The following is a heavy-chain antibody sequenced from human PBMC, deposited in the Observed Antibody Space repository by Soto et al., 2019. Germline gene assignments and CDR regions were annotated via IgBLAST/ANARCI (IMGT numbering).Heavy chain of an antibody. CDR2: ISYDGSNK. CDR3: AGGGSLFPHYYYGMDV. V-gene: IGHV3-30-3*01. J-gene: IGHJ6*02. CDR1: GFTFSSYA. D-gene: IGHD1-26*01. Sequence: GGSLRLSCAASGFTFSSYAMHWVRQAPGKGLEWVAVISYDGSNKYYADSVKGRFTISRDNSKNTLYLQMNSLRAEDTAVYYCAGGGSLFPHYYYGMDVWGQGTTVTVSS.